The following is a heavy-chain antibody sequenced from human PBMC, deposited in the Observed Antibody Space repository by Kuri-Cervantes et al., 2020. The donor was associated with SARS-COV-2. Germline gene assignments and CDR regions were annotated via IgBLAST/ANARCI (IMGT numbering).Heavy chain of an antibody. CDR1: GFTVSSNY. CDR2: IKQDGSEK. Sequence: GESLKISCAASGFTVSSNYMSWVRQAPGKGLEWVANIKQDGSEKYYVDSVKGRFTISRDNAKNSLYLQMNSLRAEDTAVYYCASRYYYDSSGPYYMDVWGNGTTVTVSS. J-gene: IGHJ6*03. D-gene: IGHD3-22*01. V-gene: IGHV3-7*01. CDR3: ASRYYYDSSGPYYMDV.